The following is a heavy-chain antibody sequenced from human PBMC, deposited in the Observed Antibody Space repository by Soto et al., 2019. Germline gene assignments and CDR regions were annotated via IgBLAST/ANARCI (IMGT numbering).Heavy chain of an antibody. J-gene: IGHJ4*02. CDR3: AKVRADYYDSSGPIDY. CDR1: GFSFSSYV. Sequence: GGSLRLSCAASGFSFSSYVMSWVRQAPGKGLEWVSAISGSGGSTYYGDSVKGRFTISRDNSKNTLYLQMNSLRAEDTAVYYCAKVRADYYDSSGPIDYWGQGTLVTVSS. D-gene: IGHD3-22*01. CDR2: ISGSGGST. V-gene: IGHV3-23*01.